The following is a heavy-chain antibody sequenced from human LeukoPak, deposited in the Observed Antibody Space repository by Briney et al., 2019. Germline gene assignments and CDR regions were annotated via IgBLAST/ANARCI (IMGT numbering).Heavy chain of an antibody. V-gene: IGHV4-39*01. J-gene: IGHJ5*02. CDR3: ARKITMVRGPSKGGFDP. CDR1: GGSISSGSYY. D-gene: IGHD3-10*01. Sequence: SETLSLTCTVSGGSISSGSYYWGWIRQPPGKGLEWIGSIYYSGSTYYNPSLKSRVTISVDTSKNQFSLKLSSVTAADTAVYYCARKITMVRGPSKGGFDPWGQGTLVTVSS. CDR2: IYYSGST.